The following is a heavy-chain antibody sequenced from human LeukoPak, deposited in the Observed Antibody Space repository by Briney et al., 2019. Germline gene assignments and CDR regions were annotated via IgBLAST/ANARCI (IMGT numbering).Heavy chain of an antibody. J-gene: IGHJ5*02. V-gene: IGHV1-18*01. CDR2: ISAYNGNT. CDR3: ARVKGGVVRGVIANQVNWFDP. Sequence: GASVKVSCKASGYTFTSYGISWVRQAPGQGLEWMGWISAYNGNTNYAQKLQGRVTMTTDTSTSTAYMELRSLRSDDTAVYYCARVKGGVVRGVIANQVNWFDPWGQGTLVTVSS. D-gene: IGHD3-10*01. CDR1: GYTFTSYG.